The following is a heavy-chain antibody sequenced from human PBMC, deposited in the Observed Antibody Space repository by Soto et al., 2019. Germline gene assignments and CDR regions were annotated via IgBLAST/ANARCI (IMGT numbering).Heavy chain of an antibody. CDR2: IYKSATT. J-gene: IGHJ5*01. CDR1: GDSISTVDYF. V-gene: IGHV4-30-4*01. D-gene: IGHD2-15*01. Sequence: SETLSLTCSVSGDSISTVDYFWAWIRQPPGQVLEYIGYIYKSATTYYNPSFESRVAISLDTSKSQFSLNVTSVTAADTAVYFCARGRYCLTGRCFPNWFDSWGQGTLVTVSS. CDR3: ARGRYCLTGRCFPNWFDS.